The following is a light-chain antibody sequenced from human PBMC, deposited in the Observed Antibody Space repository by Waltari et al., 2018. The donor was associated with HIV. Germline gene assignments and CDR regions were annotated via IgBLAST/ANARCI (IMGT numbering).Light chain of an antibody. CDR3: QHRSNWPIT. Sequence: EIVLTQSPATPSLSPGERATLSCRASQSVSAYLAWYQQKPGQAPRLLIYGASSRATGIPARFSGSGSGTDFTLTISSLEPGDFAVYYCQHRSNWPITFGQGTRLEIK. CDR1: QSVSAY. CDR2: GAS. V-gene: IGKV3-11*01. J-gene: IGKJ5*01.